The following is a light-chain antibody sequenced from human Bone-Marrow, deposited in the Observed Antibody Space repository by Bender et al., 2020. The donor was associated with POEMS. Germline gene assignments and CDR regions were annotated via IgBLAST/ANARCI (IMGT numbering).Light chain of an antibody. CDR3: QVWDSSSDFWV. J-gene: IGLJ3*02. Sequence: STELTQPPSVSVSPGQTASISCSGDKLGNSNAHWYQQKPGQSPVLVVYQDSQRPSGVPERFSGSNSGNTATLTISRVEAGDEADYYCQVWDSSSDFWVFGGGTKLTVL. CDR1: KLGNSN. V-gene: IGLV3-1*01. CDR2: QDS.